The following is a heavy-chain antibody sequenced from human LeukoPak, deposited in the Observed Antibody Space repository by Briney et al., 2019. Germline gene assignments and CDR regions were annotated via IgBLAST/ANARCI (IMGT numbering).Heavy chain of an antibody. J-gene: IGHJ4*02. CDR2: LYTSGST. CDR3: ARGVLWFGDPYYFDY. Sequence: SETLSLTCTVSGGSLSSYYWSWIRQPAGKGLQWIGRLYTSGSTNYNPSLKSRVTMSVDTSKNQFSLKLSSVTAADTAVYYCARGVLWFGDPYYFDYWGQGTLVTVSS. D-gene: IGHD3-10*01. V-gene: IGHV4-4*07. CDR1: GGSLSSYY.